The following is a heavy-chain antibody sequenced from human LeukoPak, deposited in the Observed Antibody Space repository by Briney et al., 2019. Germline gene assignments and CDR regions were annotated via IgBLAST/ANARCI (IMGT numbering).Heavy chain of an antibody. D-gene: IGHD3-9*01. CDR2: IKEDGSQK. V-gene: IGHV3-7*01. CDR3: ARTYYDILTGYNPYFDY. J-gene: IGHJ4*02. Sequence: GGSLRLSCAASGFTFSSHWMSWVRQAPGKGLEWVANIKEDGSQKYYVDSVKGRFTISKDNAKNSLYLQMNSLRAEDTAVYYCARTYYDILTGYNPYFDYWGQGILVTVSS. CDR1: GFTFSSHW.